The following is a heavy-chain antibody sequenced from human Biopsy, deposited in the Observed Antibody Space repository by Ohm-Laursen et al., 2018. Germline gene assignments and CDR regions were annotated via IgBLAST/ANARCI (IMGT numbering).Heavy chain of an antibody. J-gene: IGHJ4*02. V-gene: IGHV4-59*01. CDR1: GDSISSYY. CDR2: IYDRGST. D-gene: IGHD6-19*01. CDR3: ARGMRSSGWPYFDS. Sequence: TLSLTCPVSGDSISSYYWTWIRQPPGQGLEYIGYIYDRGSTANYNPSLESRVTMSVDMPKNQFSLKLSSVTAADTAIYYCARGMRSSGWPYFDSWGQGTLVTVSS.